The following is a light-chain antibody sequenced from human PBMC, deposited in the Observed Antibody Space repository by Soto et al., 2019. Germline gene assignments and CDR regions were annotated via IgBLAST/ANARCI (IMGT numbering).Light chain of an antibody. Sequence: QPVLTQPSSASASLGYSVTLTCTRSSGHTAYIIAWHQQQPGKAPRYLMSIESSGRFTKGSGVPDRFSGSSSGADRYVSTSNLQSEDEGFYYCATWDSTTRVFGGGTKLTVL. CDR2: IESSGRF. J-gene: IGLJ2*01. V-gene: IGLV4-60*03. CDR1: SGHTAYI. CDR3: ATWDSTTRV.